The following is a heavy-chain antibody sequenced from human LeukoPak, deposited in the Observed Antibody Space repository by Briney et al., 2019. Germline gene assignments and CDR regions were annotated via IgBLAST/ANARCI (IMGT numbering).Heavy chain of an antibody. CDR3: ARGYNYYDSSGYYGSSAFDI. CDR1: GGSISSGSYY. Sequence: SQTLSLTCTVSGGSISSGSYYWSWIRQPAGKGLECIGHIYTSGSTNYNPSLKSRVTMSVDTSKNQFSPKLSSVTAADTAVYYCARGYNYYDSSGYYGSSAFDIWGQGTMVTVSS. CDR2: IYTSGST. D-gene: IGHD3-22*01. V-gene: IGHV4-61*09. J-gene: IGHJ3*02.